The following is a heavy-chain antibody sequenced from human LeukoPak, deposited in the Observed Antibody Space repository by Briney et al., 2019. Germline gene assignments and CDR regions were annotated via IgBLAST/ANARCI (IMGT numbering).Heavy chain of an antibody. CDR2: ISYSGTT. V-gene: IGHV4-59*01. J-gene: IGHJ4*02. D-gene: IGHD4-23*01. CDR1: GGSISSYY. CDR3: AREQYGGNSGYDY. Sequence: SETLSLTCTVSGGSISSYYWSWIRQPPGKGLEWIGYISYSGTTNYNPSLKSRVTLSVDTSKNQFSLRLSSVTAADTAVYYCAREQYGGNSGYDYWGQGTLVTVSS.